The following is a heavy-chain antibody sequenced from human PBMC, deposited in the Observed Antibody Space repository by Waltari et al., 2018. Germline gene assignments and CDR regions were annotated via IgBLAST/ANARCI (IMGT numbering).Heavy chain of an antibody. Sequence: QVPLVQSVAEVKQPDASVKVPCKASGYTFIDYYMHRVRPAPGQGLEWMGRITPNSGVTNYAQKCQGRVTMTRDTSISTAYMELSRLRSDDTAVYYCARVGYSGYDSHRSFDYWGQGTLVTVSS. CDR3: ARVGYSGYDSHRSFDY. J-gene: IGHJ4*02. CDR2: ITPNSGVT. V-gene: IGHV1-2*06. D-gene: IGHD5-12*01. CDR1: GYTFIDYY.